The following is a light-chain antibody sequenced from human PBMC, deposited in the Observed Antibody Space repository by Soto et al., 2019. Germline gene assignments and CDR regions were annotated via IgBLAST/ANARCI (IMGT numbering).Light chain of an antibody. J-gene: IGLJ1*01. CDR1: SSDVGGYNS. V-gene: IGLV2-14*01. Sequence: QSALTQPASVSGSPGQSIAISCTGTSSDVGGYNSVSWYQQYPGKAPKLMIHDNSNRPSGVSNRFSGSKSGTTASLTISGLQAEDDAYYYCSSFTTSTFYVFGSGTKLTVL. CDR2: DNS. CDR3: SSFTTSTFYV.